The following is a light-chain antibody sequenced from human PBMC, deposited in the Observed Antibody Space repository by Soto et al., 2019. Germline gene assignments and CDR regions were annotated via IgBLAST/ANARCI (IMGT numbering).Light chain of an antibody. V-gene: IGKV1-39*01. CDR3: QQTYRIPLT. J-gene: IGKJ5*01. CDR2: AAS. Sequence: DVPITHSASSMSSSIGDRVTITCRASQRITNSLNWYQQKPGRAPNLLIFAASRLQTGVPLRFSGSGSGTNFTLTISNLHPEDFATYSCQQTYRIPLTFGGGTGLEI. CDR1: QRITNS.